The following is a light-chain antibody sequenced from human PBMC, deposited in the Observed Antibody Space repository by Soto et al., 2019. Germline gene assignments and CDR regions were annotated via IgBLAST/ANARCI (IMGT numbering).Light chain of an antibody. CDR2: DAS. V-gene: IGKV1-5*01. CDR3: QQYNSYSGT. Sequence: DIQMTQSPSTLSASVGDRVTTTCRASQSISSWLAWYQQKPGKAPKLLIYDASSLESGVPPRFSGSGSGTEFTLTISSLQPDDFATYYCQQYNSYSGTFGQGTKVEIK. J-gene: IGKJ1*01. CDR1: QSISSW.